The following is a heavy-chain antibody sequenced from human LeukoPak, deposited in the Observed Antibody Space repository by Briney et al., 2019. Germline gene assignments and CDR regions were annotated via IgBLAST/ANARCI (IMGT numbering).Heavy chain of an antibody. CDR3: ASRGGTWTEFDY. CDR1: GGTFSSYA. CDR2: IIPIFGTA. J-gene: IGHJ4*02. V-gene: IGHV1-69*06. Sequence: SVKDSCKASGGTFSSYAISWVRQAPGQGLEWMGGIIPIFGTANYAQKFQGRVTITADKSTSTAYMELSSLRSEDTAVYYCASRGGTWTEFDYWGQGTLVTVSS. D-gene: IGHD3-16*01.